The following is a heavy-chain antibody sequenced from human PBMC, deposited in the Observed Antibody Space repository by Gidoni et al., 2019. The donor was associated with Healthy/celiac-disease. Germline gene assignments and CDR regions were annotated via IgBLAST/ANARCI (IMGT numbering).Heavy chain of an antibody. CDR1: GFTFSSDG. D-gene: IGHD6-19*01. Sequence: QVQLVESGGGVVQPGRSLRLSCAASGFTFSSDGMHWVRQAPGKGLEWVAVISYDGSNKYYADSVKGRFTISRDNSKNTLYLQMNSLRAEDTAVYYCAKALRIAVASDAFDIWGQGTMVTVSS. CDR2: ISYDGSNK. J-gene: IGHJ3*02. V-gene: IGHV3-30*18. CDR3: AKALRIAVASDAFDI.